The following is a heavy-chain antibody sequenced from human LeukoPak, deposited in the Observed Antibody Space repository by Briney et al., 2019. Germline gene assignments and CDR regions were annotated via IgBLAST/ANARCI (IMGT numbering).Heavy chain of an antibody. CDR2: IYTSGST. CDR3: ARSYDYYDSSGYWGDAFDI. J-gene: IGHJ3*02. Sequence: SETLSLTCTVSGGSISSYYWSWIRQPAGKGLEWIGRIYTSGSTNYNPSLKSRVTMSVVTSKNQFSLKLSSVTAADTAVYYCARSYDYYDSSGYWGDAFDIWGQGTMVTVSS. CDR1: GGSISSYY. D-gene: IGHD3-22*01. V-gene: IGHV4-4*07.